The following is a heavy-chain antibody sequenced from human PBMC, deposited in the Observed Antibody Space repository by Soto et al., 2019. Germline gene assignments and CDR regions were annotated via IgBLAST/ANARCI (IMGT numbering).Heavy chain of an antibody. CDR3: ARGVIAARLPNNWYFDL. Sequence: QPGGSLRLSCAASGFTFSSYGMHWVRQAPGKGLEWVAVIWYDGSNKYYADSVKGRFTISRDNSKNTLYLQMNSLRAEDTAVYYCARGVIAARLPNNWYFDLWGRGTLVTVSS. CDR2: IWYDGSNK. D-gene: IGHD6-6*01. V-gene: IGHV3-33*01. J-gene: IGHJ2*01. CDR1: GFTFSSYG.